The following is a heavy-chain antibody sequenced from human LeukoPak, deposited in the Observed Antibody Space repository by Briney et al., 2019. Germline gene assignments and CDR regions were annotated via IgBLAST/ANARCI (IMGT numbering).Heavy chain of an antibody. CDR3: ARGSMSSLGDWFDP. CDR2: ISYSGST. V-gene: IGHV4-59*01. J-gene: IGHJ5*02. Sequence: SETLSLTCTVSGGSISTYYWSWIRQPPGKGLEWIGYISYSGSTTYNPPLRSRVTISLDTSKNHFSLKVTSVTAADTAVCYCARGSMSSLGDWFDPWGQGTLVTVSS. D-gene: IGHD3-16*01. CDR1: GGSISTYY.